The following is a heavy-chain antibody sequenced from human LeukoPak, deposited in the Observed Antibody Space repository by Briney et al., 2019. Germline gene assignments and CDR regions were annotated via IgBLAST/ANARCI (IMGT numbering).Heavy chain of an antibody. CDR2: ISYDGSNK. Sequence: PGGSLRLSCAASGFTFSSYAMHWVRQAPGKGLEWVAVISYDGSNKYYADSVKGRFTISRDNSKNTLYLQMNSLRAEDTAVYYCAREGQYYYDSSGYYPFFDYWGQGTLVTVSS. CDR3: AREGQYYYDSSGYYPFFDY. V-gene: IGHV3-30-3*01. CDR1: GFTFSSYA. D-gene: IGHD3-22*01. J-gene: IGHJ4*02.